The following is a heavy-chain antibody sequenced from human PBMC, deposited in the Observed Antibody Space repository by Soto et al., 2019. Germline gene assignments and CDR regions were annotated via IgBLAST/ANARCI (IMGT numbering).Heavy chain of an antibody. CDR2: ISASGGNI. V-gene: IGHV3-23*01. Sequence: EVQLLESGGGLARPGGSLRLSCVASGFIFSDYAMTLIRQAAGKGLEWVATISASGGNIEYTDSLKGRFTISRDNSKKTVYLQINGLTADDTAVHYCAKVAGGLGYFDLWGRGTLVTVSS. CDR1: GFIFSDYA. CDR3: AKVAGGLGYFDL. J-gene: IGHJ2*01. D-gene: IGHD3-16*01.